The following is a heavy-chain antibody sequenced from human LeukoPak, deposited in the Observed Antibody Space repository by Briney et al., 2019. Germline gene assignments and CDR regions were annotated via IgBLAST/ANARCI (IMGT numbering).Heavy chain of an antibody. CDR1: GFTFSSYE. V-gene: IGHV3-48*03. CDR2: ISCSCSTI. D-gene: IGHD4-17*01. CDR3: SRGAPNTVTTLQYFDY. J-gene: IGHJ4*02. Sequence: SGGSLRLSCAASGFTFSSYEMNCVREAPGKGLEWVSYISCSCSTIFYAHSVKGRFTISRHNHKHSLSLKVNTLSAEHRSVLYCSRGAPNTVTTLQYFDYWGQGTLVTVSS.